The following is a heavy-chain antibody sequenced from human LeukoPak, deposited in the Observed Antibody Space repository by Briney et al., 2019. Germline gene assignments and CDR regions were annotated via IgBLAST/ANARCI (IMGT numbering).Heavy chain of an antibody. D-gene: IGHD4-11*01. CDR2: ISSSSSTI. Sequence: QPGGSLRLSCAASGFTFSSYSMNWVRQAPGKGLEWASYISSSSSTIYYADSVKGRFTISRDNAKNSLYLQMNSLRAEDTAVYYCAREPLYDYTINWFDPWGQGTLVTVSS. CDR3: AREPLYDYTINWFDP. J-gene: IGHJ5*02. V-gene: IGHV3-48*01. CDR1: GFTFSSYS.